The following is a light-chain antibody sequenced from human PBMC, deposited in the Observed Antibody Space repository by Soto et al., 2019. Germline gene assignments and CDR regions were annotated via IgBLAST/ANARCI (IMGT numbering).Light chain of an antibody. J-gene: IGLJ1*01. V-gene: IGLV1-44*01. Sequence: QSVLTQPPSASGTPGQRVTISCSGSNSNIGDNTLNWYQQLPGTAPKLLISRNDQRPSGVPDRFSGSRSGTSGSLAISGLQSEDEAEYYCAAWDDTLNGFVFGTGTRSPS. CDR2: RND. CDR1: NSNIGDNT. CDR3: AAWDDTLNGFV.